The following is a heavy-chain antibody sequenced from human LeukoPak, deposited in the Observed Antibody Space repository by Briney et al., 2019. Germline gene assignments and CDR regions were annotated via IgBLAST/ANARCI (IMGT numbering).Heavy chain of an antibody. D-gene: IGHD3-10*01. CDR2: ISGSGGST. Sequence: GGSLRLSRAASGFTFSSYAMSWVRQAPGKGLEWVSAISGSGGSTYYADSAKGRFTISRDNAKNSLYLQMNSLRAEDTAVYYCARDDGRWFGELSADFDAFDIWGQGTMVTVSS. V-gene: IGHV3-23*01. CDR1: GFTFSSYA. J-gene: IGHJ3*02. CDR3: ARDDGRWFGELSADFDAFDI.